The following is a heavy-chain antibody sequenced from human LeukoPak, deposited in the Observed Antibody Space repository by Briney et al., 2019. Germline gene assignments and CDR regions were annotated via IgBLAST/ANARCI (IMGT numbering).Heavy chain of an antibody. CDR2: IRRKSDGGTT. V-gene: IGHV3-15*01. D-gene: IGHD6-19*01. J-gene: IGHJ4*02. CDR1: GFTFSNYL. CDR3: ITDKNSGWFGIFDS. Sequence: GGSLRLSCVASGFTFSNYLMSWVRQAPGKGLEWVGRIRRKSDGGTTDYAAPVKGRFTISREDSKNTLYLEMNSLNTEDTAVYYCITDKNSGWFGIFDSWGQGTLVTVSS.